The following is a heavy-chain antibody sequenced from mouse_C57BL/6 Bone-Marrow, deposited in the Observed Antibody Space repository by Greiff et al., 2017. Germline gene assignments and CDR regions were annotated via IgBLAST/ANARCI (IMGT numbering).Heavy chain of an antibody. D-gene: IGHD4-1*01. Sequence: QVQLQQSGPGLVQPSQSLSITCTVSGFSLTSYGVHWVRQSPGKGLEWLGVIWRGGSTDYNAAFISRLSISKDNSKGQVFFKMNSLQADDTAIYYCARKSELGLDYWGQGTTLTVSA. CDR3: ARKSELGLDY. CDR1: GFSLTSYG. CDR2: IWRGGST. J-gene: IGHJ2*01. V-gene: IGHV2-2*01.